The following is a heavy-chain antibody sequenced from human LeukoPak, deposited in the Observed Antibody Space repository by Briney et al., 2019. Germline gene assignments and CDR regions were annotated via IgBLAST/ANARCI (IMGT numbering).Heavy chain of an antibody. CDR1: GSTFSSYE. J-gene: IGHJ6*04. V-gene: IGHV3-48*03. Sequence: GGSLRLSCAASGSTFSSYEMNWVRQAPGKGLEWVSYISSSGSTIYYADSVKGRFTISRDNAKNSLYLQMNSLRAEDAAVYYCAELGITMIGGVWGKGTTVTISS. CDR3: AELGITMIGGV. D-gene: IGHD3-10*02. CDR2: ISSSGSTI.